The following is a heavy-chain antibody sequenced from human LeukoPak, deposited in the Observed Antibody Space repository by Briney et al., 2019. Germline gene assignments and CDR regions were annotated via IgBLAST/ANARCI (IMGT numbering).Heavy chain of an antibody. CDR3: ARRHMATMSNFDY. CDR1: GFSFSDYY. CDR2: ISSSGRTI. V-gene: IGHV3-11*01. Sequence: GRSLRLSCAASGFSFSDYYMSWIRQAPGKGLEWVSYISSSGRTIYYADSVKGRFTSSRDNANDSLYLQMNSLRAEDTAVYYCARRHMATMSNFDYWGQGILVTVSS. D-gene: IGHD5-12*01. J-gene: IGHJ4*02.